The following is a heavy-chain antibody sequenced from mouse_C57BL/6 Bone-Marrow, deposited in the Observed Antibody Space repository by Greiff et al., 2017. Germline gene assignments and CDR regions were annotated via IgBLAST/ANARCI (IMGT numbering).Heavy chain of an antibody. V-gene: IGHV6-3*01. CDR1: GFTFSNYW. CDR2: IRLKSDNYAT. CDR3: TGRLLEAY. J-gene: IGHJ3*01. Sequence: DVMLVESGGGLVQPGGSMKLSCVASGFTFSNYWMNWVRQSPEKGLEWVAQIRLKSDNYATNYAESVKGRFTISRDDSKSSVYLQMNNVRAEDTGIYYCTGRLLEAYWGQGTLVTVSA. D-gene: IGHD1-1*01.